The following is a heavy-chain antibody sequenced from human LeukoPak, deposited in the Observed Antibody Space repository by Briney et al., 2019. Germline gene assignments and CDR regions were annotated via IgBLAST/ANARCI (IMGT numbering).Heavy chain of an antibody. Sequence: ASVKVSCKASGYTFTSYGISWVRQAPGQRREWMGWINAANGSTKYSQNFQGRVTITRDTSASTAYMELSSLRSEDTAVYYCAGTYYYDSSGYYPAFDYWGQGTLVTVSS. J-gene: IGHJ4*02. D-gene: IGHD3-22*01. V-gene: IGHV1-3*01. CDR1: GYTFTSYG. CDR2: INAANGST. CDR3: AGTYYYDSSGYYPAFDY.